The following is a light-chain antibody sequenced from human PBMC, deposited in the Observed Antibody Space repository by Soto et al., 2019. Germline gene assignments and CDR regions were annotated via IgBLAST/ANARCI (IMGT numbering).Light chain of an antibody. V-gene: IGKV3-15*01. CDR1: QSVSSN. CDR2: GAS. CDR3: QQDTNWPYT. Sequence: EIVMTQSPATLSVSPGERATLSCRASQSVSSNLAWYQQKPDQAPMLLIYGASTSATGIPARFSGRGAGAVFTPTISREPAEDFAVYYCQQDTNWPYTFGQGTKLEIK. J-gene: IGKJ2*01.